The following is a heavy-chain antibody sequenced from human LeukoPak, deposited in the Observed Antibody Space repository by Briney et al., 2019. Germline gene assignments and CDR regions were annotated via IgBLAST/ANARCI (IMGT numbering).Heavy chain of an antibody. V-gene: IGHV1-69*05. J-gene: IGHJ4*02. D-gene: IGHD1-26*01. Sequence: VASVKGSCKASGGTFSSYAISWVRQAPGQGLECMGRIIPIFGTANYAQKVQGRVTISTDESTSTAYMELSSLRSEDTAVYYCARSLRSGSYAFDYWGQGTLVTVSS. CDR1: GGTFSSYA. CDR3: ARSLRSGSYAFDY. CDR2: IIPIFGTA.